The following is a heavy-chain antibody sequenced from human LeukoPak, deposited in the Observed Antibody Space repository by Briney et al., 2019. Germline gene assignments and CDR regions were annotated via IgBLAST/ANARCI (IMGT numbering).Heavy chain of an antibody. CDR1: GFTFSSYA. D-gene: IGHD1-1*01. Sequence: GGSLRLSCAASGFTFSSYAMSWVRQVPGKGQEWVSGISGSGGSTYYADSVKGRFTISRDNSKNTLYLQMNSLRAEDTAVYYCAKVLRGTTDPDAFDIWGQGTMVTVSS. CDR3: AKVLRGTTDPDAFDI. V-gene: IGHV3-23*01. J-gene: IGHJ3*02. CDR2: ISGSGGST.